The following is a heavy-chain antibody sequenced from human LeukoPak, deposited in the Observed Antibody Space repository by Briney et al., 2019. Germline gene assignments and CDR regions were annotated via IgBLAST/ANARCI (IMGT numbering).Heavy chain of an antibody. D-gene: IGHD6-13*01. CDR2: SNWNGGST. V-gene: IGHV3-20*04. Sequence: GGSLTLSCAASGFTFDDYGMSWVRQPPGKGLEGFSGSNWNGGSTGYADSVKGRFTISRDNAKNSLYLQMNSLSAEDTAVYYCARPGIAAAGTPYVHFFDYWGQGTRVAVSP. CDR1: GFTFDDYG. J-gene: IGHJ4*02. CDR3: ARPGIAAAGTPYVHFFDY.